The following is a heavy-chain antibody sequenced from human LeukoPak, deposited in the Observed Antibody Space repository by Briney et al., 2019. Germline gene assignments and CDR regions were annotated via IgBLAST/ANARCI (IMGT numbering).Heavy chain of an antibody. CDR2: IYTSGST. CDR1: GGSFSGYY. J-gene: IGHJ6*03. Sequence: SETLSLTCAVYGGSFSGYYWSWIRQPAGKGLEWIGRIYTSGSTNYNPSLKSRVTMSVDTSKNQFSLKLSSVTAADTAVYYCARDRSAYYYYYMDVWGKGTTVTISS. V-gene: IGHV4-4*07. CDR3: ARDRSAYYYYYMDV.